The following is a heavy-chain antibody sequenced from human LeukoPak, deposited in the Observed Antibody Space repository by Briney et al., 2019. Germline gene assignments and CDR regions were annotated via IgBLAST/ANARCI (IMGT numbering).Heavy chain of an antibody. CDR3: ARDFRAGTGDAFDI. D-gene: IGHD6-19*01. CDR1: GFTFSSYS. CDR2: ISSSSSTI. Sequence: GGSLRLSCAASGFTFSSYSINWVRQAPGKGLEWVSYISSSSSTIYYVDSVKGRFTISRDNAKNSLYLQMNSLRAEDTAVYYCARDFRAGTGDAFDIWGQGTMVTVSS. V-gene: IGHV3-48*04. J-gene: IGHJ3*02.